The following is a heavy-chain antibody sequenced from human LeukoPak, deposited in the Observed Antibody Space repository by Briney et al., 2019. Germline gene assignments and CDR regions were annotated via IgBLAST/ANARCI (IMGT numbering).Heavy chain of an antibody. CDR3: TRCSWNYYYYGMDV. J-gene: IGHJ6*04. Sequence: QPGGSLKLSCAASGFTFSDSTMHWVRQASGKGLEWVGRIRSKDNSYATEYAASVKGRFTISRDDSKNTAYLQMNSLKTEDTAVYYCTRCSWNYYYYGMDVWGKGTTVTVSS. CDR2: IRSKDNSYAT. CDR1: GFTFSDST. D-gene: IGHD6-13*01. V-gene: IGHV3-73*01.